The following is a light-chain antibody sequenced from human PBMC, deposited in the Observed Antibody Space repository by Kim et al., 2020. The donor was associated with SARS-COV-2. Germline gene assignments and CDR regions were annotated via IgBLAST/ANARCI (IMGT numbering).Light chain of an antibody. Sequence: PGQRVTISCSGSSSNIGSNYVYWYQQLPGTAPKLLIYRNNQRPSGVPDRFSGSKSGTSASLAISGLRSEDEADYYCAAWDDSLSTVFGGGTQLTVL. V-gene: IGLV1-47*01. CDR3: AAWDDSLSTV. CDR1: SSNIGSNY. CDR2: RNN. J-gene: IGLJ3*02.